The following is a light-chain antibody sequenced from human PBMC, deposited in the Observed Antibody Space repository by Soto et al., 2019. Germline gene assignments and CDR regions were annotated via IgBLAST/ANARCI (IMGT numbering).Light chain of an antibody. CDR3: QQYGSSRT. CDR2: GTS. J-gene: IGKJ1*01. Sequence: EIVLTQSPGALSLSPGERATLSCRASQRINTSYLAWYQQKPGQAPRLLISGTSIRATGIPDRFSGSGSGTDFTLTIRRLESEDFAVYYCQQYGSSRTFGQGTKVDIK. CDR1: QRINTSY. V-gene: IGKV3-20*01.